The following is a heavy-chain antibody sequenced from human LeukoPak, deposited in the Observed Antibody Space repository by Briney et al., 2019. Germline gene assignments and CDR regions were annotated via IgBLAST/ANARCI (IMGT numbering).Heavy chain of an antibody. CDR1: GFTFSSYA. CDR3: ARNPPGLTIYYFDY. V-gene: IGHV3-30-3*01. CDR2: ISYDGSNK. J-gene: IGHJ4*02. Sequence: GGSLRLSCAASGFTFSSYAMHWVRQAPGKGLEWVAVISYDGSNKYYADSAKGRFTISRDNSKNTLYLQMNSLRAEDTAVYYCARNPPGLTIYYFDYWGQGTLVTVSS. D-gene: IGHD3-9*01.